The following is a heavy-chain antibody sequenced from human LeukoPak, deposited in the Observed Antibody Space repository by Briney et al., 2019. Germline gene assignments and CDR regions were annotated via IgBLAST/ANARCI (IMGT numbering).Heavy chain of an antibody. D-gene: IGHD2-8*01. V-gene: IGHV1-18*01. CDR2: ISAYNGNT. CDR3: ARPRVSLGYFDL. CDR1: GYTFTSYG. J-gene: IGHJ2*01. Sequence: ASVTVSCPASGYTFTSYGISWVRQAPGQGLEWMGWISAYNGNTNYAQKLQGRVTMTTDTSTSTAYMELRSLRSDDTAVYYCARPRVSLGYFDLWGRGTLVTVSS.